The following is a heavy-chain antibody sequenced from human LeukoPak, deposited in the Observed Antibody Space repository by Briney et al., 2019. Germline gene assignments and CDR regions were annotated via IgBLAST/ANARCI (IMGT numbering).Heavy chain of an antibody. CDR2: IWYDGSNK. CDR1: GFTFSSYG. V-gene: IGHV3-33*06. Sequence: GRSLRLSCAASGFTFSSYGMHWVRQAPGKGLEWVAVIWYDGSNKYYADSVKGRFTISRDNSKNTLYLQMNSLRAEVTAVYYCAKDLNYYYMDVWGKGTTVTVSS. J-gene: IGHJ6*03. CDR3: AKDLNYYYMDV.